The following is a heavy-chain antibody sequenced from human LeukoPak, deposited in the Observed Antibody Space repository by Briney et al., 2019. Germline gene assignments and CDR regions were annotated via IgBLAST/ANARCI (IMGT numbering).Heavy chain of an antibody. CDR1: GYTFTGYY. Sequence: ASVKVSCKASGYTFTGYYMHWVRQAPGQGLEWMGWINPNSGGTKYAQKFQGRVTMTRDTSISTAYMELSILRSDDTAVYYCAGRSLGTDSSAYYEDCWGQGTLVTVSS. CDR3: AGRSLGTDSSAYYEDC. J-gene: IGHJ4*02. CDR2: INPNSGGT. V-gene: IGHV1-2*02. D-gene: IGHD3-22*01.